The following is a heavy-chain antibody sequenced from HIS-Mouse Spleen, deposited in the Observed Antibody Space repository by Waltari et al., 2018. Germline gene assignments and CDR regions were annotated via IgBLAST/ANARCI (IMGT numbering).Heavy chain of an antibody. Sequence: QLQLQESGPGLVKPSETLSLPRTVSGGSISSRSYYCGWIRQPPGKGLEWIGSIYYSGSTYYNPSLKSRVTISVDTSKNQFSLKLSSVTAADTAVYYCAREIPYSSSWYDWYFDLWGRGTLVTVSS. D-gene: IGHD6-13*01. V-gene: IGHV4-39*07. CDR1: GGSISSRSYY. CDR2: IYYSGST. J-gene: IGHJ2*01. CDR3: AREIPYSSSWYDWYFDL.